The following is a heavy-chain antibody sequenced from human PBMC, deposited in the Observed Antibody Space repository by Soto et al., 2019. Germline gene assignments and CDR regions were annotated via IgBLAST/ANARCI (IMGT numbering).Heavy chain of an antibody. CDR2: ISAYNGNT. D-gene: IGHD3-10*01. CDR1: GYTFTSYG. V-gene: IGHV1-18*01. J-gene: IGHJ6*02. Sequence: GASVKVSCKASGYTFTSYGISWVRQAPGQGLEWMGWISAYNGNTNYAQKLQGRVTMTTDTSTSTAYMELRSLRSDDTAVYYCAREYYYGSGSPDKTGFYGMDVWGQGTTVTVSS. CDR3: AREYYYGSGSPDKTGFYGMDV.